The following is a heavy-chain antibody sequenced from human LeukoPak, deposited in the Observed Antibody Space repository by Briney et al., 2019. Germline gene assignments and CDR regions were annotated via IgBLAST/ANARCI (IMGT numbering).Heavy chain of an antibody. CDR1: GFTFSTYN. D-gene: IGHD3-10*01. V-gene: IGHV3-21*01. J-gene: IGHJ3*02. Sequence: GGSLRLSCAASGFTFSTYNMNWVRQAPGKGLEWVSSISSTSYINYADSVKGRFTISRDNAKNSLYLQMNSLRAEDTALYYCVRDTGIREAFDIWGQGTTVTVSS. CDR3: VRDTGIREAFDI. CDR2: ISSTSYI.